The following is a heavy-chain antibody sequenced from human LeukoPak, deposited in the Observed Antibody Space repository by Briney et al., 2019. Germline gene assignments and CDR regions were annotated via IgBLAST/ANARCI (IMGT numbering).Heavy chain of an antibody. Sequence: PSETLSLTCTVSGGSISSYYWSWIRQPAGKGLEWIGRIYTSGSTNYNPSLKSRVTMSVDTSKNQFSLKLSSVTAADTAVYYCARDLWDSSSSGYYYYYYMDVWGKGTTVTVSS. CDR1: GGSISSYY. CDR3: ARDLWDSSSSGYYYYYYMDV. V-gene: IGHV4-4*07. D-gene: IGHD6-6*01. J-gene: IGHJ6*03. CDR2: IYTSGST.